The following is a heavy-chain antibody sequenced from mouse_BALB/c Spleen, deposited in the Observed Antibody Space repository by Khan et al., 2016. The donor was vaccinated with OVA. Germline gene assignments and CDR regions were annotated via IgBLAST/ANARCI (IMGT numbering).Heavy chain of an antibody. Sequence: QVQLQQPGAGLVRPGVSVKISCKGSGYTFTDFAMHWVKQSHAKSLEWIGVISTYYGDATYNQNFKDKATMTVDKSSSTAYMELARLTSEDSGIFYCGRGSGNSRFAYWGQGTLVTVSA. CDR3: GRGSGNSRFAY. D-gene: IGHD1-3*01. J-gene: IGHJ3*01. CDR1: GYTFTDFA. V-gene: IGHV1S137*01. CDR2: ISTYYGDA.